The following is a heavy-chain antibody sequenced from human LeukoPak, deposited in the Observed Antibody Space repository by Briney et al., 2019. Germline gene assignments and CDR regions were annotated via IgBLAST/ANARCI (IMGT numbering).Heavy chain of an antibody. CDR2: IRSKANSYAT. CDR3: TRQALD. J-gene: IGHJ4*02. Sequence: QSGGSLRLSCAASGFTFRDSTMHRVRQASGKGLEWVGRIRSKANSYATTHAASVKGRFTISRDDSKNTAFLQMNSLKTEDTAVYFCTRQALDWGQRTLVTVSS. V-gene: IGHV3-73*01. CDR1: GFTFRDST.